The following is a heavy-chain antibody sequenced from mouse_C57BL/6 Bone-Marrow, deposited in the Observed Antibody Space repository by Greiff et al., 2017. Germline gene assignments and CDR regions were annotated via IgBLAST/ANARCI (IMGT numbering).Heavy chain of an antibody. CDR1: GFSLSTSGMG. D-gene: IGHD1-1*01. Sequence: QVTLKVSGPGILQSSQTLSLTCSFSGFSLSTSGMGVSWIRQPSGKGLEWLAHIYCDDDKRSNPSLKSPLTISKDTSRNKVFLKITSVDTADTATYYCDRRDYYGSSYAYWGQGTLVTVSA. V-gene: IGHV8-12*01. J-gene: IGHJ3*01. CDR3: DRRDYYGSSYAY. CDR2: IYCDDDK.